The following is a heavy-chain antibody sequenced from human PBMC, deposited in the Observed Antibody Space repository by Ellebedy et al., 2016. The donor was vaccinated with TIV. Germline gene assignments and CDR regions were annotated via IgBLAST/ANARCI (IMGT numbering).Heavy chain of an antibody. CDR3: AKVGGSSRRTSYIDY. D-gene: IGHD6-6*01. CDR2: ISGSGGST. CDR1: GFTFSSYA. V-gene: IGHV3-23*01. Sequence: GESLKISXAASGFTFSSYAMSWVRQAPGKGLEWVSAISGSGGSTYYADSVKGRFTISRDNSKNTLYLQMNSLRAEDTAVYYCAKVGGSSRRTSYIDYWGQGTLVTVSS. J-gene: IGHJ4*02.